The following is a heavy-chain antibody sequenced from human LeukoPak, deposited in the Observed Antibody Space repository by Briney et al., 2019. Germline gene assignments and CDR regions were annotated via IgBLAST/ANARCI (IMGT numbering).Heavy chain of an antibody. V-gene: IGHV4-34*01. D-gene: IGHD1-7*01. Sequence: SETLSLTCAVYGGSFSGYYWSWIRQPPGKGLEWIGEINHSGSTNYNPSLKSRVTISVDTSKNQFSLKLSSVTAADTAVYYCARAGSSELELREDYWGQGTLVTVSS. CDR1: GGSFSGYY. J-gene: IGHJ4*02. CDR3: ARAGSSELELREDY. CDR2: INHSGST.